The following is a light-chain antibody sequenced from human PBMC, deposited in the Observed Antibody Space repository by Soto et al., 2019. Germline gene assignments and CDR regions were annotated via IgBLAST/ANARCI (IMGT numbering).Light chain of an antibody. Sequence: EIVLTQSPGTLSLSPGERATLSCRASQSVFSNYLAWYQQKPGQAPSLLIYGASSRATGIPDRFSGSGSGTDFTLTISTVEPDDFAVYHCQQYGSSPPRYTFGQGTKLE. J-gene: IGKJ2*01. CDR1: QSVFSNY. CDR2: GAS. V-gene: IGKV3-20*01. CDR3: QQYGSSPPRYT.